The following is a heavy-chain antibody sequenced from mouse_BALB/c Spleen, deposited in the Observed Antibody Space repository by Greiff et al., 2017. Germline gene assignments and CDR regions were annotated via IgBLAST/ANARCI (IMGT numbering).Heavy chain of an antibody. CDR1: GFTFSNYW. CDR3: TRGLPYAMDY. D-gene: IGHD3-1*01. J-gene: IGHJ4*01. CDR2: IRLKSNNYAT. Sequence: EVKLEESGGGLVQPGGSMKLSCVASGFTFSNYWMNWVRQSPEKGLEWVAEIRLKSNNYATHYAESVKGRFTISRDDSKSSVYLQMNNLRAEDTGIYYCTRGLPYAMDYWGQGTSVTVSS. V-gene: IGHV6-6*02.